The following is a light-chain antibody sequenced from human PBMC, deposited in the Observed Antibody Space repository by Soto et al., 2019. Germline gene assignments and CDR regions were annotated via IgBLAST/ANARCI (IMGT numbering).Light chain of an antibody. CDR3: ASWDDSLNGVV. V-gene: IGLV1-44*01. Sequence: QSVLTQPPSASGTPGQRVTISCSGSFSNVGINTVNWYQQLPGTAPKLLIYSDNQRPSGVPDQFSGSKSGTSASLAISGLQSEDAADYYCASWDDSLNGVVFGGGTKVTVL. J-gene: IGLJ2*01. CDR1: FSNVGINT. CDR2: SDN.